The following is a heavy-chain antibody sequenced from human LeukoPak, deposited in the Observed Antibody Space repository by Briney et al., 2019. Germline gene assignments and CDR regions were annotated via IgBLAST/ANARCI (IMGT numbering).Heavy chain of an antibody. V-gene: IGHV4-59*01. D-gene: IGHD5-12*01. J-gene: IGHJ6*04. CDR3: ARDNGNDRYYYYYGMDV. CDR1: GGSISSYY. CDR2: IYYSGST. Sequence: SETLSPTCTVSGGSISSYYWSWIRQPPGKGLEWLGYIYYSGSTNYNPSLRSRVTISVDTSKNQFSLKLSSVTAADTAVYYCARDNGNDRYYYYYGMDVWGKGTTVTVSS.